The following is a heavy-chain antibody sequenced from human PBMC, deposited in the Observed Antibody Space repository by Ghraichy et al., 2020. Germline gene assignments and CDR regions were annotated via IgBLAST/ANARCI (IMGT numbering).Heavy chain of an antibody. V-gene: IGHV3-11*01. CDR1: GFTFSDYY. Sequence: GGSLRLSCAASGFTFSDYYMSWIRQAPGKGLEWVSYISSSGSTIYYADSVKGRFTISRDNAKNSLYLQMNSLRAEDTAVYYCARGGYYYDSSGYSHVGYYFDYWGQGTLVTVSS. J-gene: IGHJ4*02. D-gene: IGHD3-22*01. CDR3: ARGGYYYDSSGYSHVGYYFDY. CDR2: ISSSGSTI.